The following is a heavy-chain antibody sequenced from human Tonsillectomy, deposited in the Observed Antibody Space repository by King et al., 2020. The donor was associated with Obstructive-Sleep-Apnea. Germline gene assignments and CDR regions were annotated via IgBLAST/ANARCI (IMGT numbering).Heavy chain of an antibody. J-gene: IGHJ6*02. CDR1: GGTFSTYA. CDR3: ARSTIFGVNHYGMDV. D-gene: IGHD3-3*01. CDR2: ISPMLGIA. Sequence: QVQLVQSGAEVKKPGSSVKVSCKASGGTFSTYAISWVRQAPGQGLEWMGGISPMLGIANFAQKFQGRVTISADKSTTTAYMELSSLRSEDTAVYYCARSTIFGVNHYGMDVWGQGTTVTVSS. V-gene: IGHV1-69*04.